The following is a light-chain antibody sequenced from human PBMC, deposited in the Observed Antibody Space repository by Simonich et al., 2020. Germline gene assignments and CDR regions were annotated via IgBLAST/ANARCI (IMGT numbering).Light chain of an antibody. J-gene: IGLJ3*02. CDR3: QVWDSSSDHPV. CDR2: DDS. CDR1: NIGSKS. V-gene: IGLV3-21*03. Sequence: SYVLTQPPSVSVAPGKTARITCGGNNIGSKSVHWYQQKPGQAPVLGVYDDSDRPSGIPERVSGSNSGNSATLTSSRVEAGDEADYYCQVWDSSSDHPVFGGGTKLTVL.